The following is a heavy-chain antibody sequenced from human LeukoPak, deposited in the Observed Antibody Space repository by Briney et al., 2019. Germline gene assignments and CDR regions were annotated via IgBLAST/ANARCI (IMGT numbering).Heavy chain of an antibody. CDR2: TNPNSGGT. CDR1: GYTFTGYY. D-gene: IGHD6-19*01. CDR3: ARGLKAVAGRYYYYYMDV. Sequence: RASVKVSCKASGYTFTGYYMHWVRQAPGQGLEWMGWTNPNSGGTNYAQKFQGRVTMTRDTSISTAYMELSRLRSDDTAVYYCARGLKAVAGRYYYYYMDVWGKGTTVTVSS. V-gene: IGHV1-2*02. J-gene: IGHJ6*03.